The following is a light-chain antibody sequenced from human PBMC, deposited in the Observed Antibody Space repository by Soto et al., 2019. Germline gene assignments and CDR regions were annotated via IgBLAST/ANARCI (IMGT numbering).Light chain of an antibody. CDR2: GAS. V-gene: IGKV3-20*01. J-gene: IGKJ2*01. CDR3: QQYGSSPSVT. Sequence: EIVLTQSPGTLSLSPGERATLSCRASQSVSSSYLAWYQQKPGQAPRLLIYGASSRATGIPDRFSGSGSGTDFTLTISRLEPEDFAVYYCQQYGSSPSVTFGQGTKLRSN. CDR1: QSVSSSY.